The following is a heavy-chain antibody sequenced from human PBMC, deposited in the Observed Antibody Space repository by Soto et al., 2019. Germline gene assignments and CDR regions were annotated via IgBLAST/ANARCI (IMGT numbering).Heavy chain of an antibody. CDR1: GVTFSSYA. Sequence: SVKVSCKASGVTFSSYAISWVRQAPGQGLEWMGGIIPIFGTANYAQKFQGRVTITADESTSTDYMELSSLRSEDTAVYYCATGSSGYYLNYSDYRGQGTLVTVSS. CDR2: IIPIFGTA. D-gene: IGHD3-22*01. V-gene: IGHV1-69*13. CDR3: ATGSSGYYLNYSDY. J-gene: IGHJ4*02.